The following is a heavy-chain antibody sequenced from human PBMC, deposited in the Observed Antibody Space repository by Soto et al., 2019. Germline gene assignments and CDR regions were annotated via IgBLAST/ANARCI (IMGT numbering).Heavy chain of an antibody. D-gene: IGHD3-10*01. Sequence: ASVKVSCKASGYTFTSYYMHWVRQAPGQGLEWMGIINPSGGSTSYAQKFQGRVTMTRDTSTSTVYMELSSLRSGDTAVYYCARGTMVRGVIIRPYYYYGMDVWGQGTKVTLSS. CDR3: ARGTMVRGVIIRPYYYYGMDV. V-gene: IGHV1-46*01. CDR1: GYTFTSYY. J-gene: IGHJ6*02. CDR2: INPSGGST.